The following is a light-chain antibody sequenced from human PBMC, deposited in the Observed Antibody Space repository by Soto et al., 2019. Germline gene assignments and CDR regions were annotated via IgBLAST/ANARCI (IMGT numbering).Light chain of an antibody. Sequence: DIQMTQSPSSLSASVGDRVTITCRASQSISRNLNWYQQKPGKAPKLLIYAASSLQSGVPSRFSGSGSGTDFTLTISSLQPADFAAYYCQQSYTTPRTFGQGTKLEIK. V-gene: IGKV1-39*01. CDR1: QSISRN. CDR2: AAS. J-gene: IGKJ2*01. CDR3: QQSYTTPRT.